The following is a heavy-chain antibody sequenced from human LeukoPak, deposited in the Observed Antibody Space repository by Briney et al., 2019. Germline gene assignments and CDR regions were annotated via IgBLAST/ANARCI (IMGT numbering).Heavy chain of an antibody. CDR2: TKSKTDGETT. V-gene: IGHV3-15*01. Sequence: GGSLRLSCVDSGFTFTNAWMSWVRQAPGKGLEWIGRTKSKTDGETTNYAEPVRGRFTISRGDSKSAVYLQMNSLKIEDTAVYYCTTDLGTYYHGSQRLIPIDYWGQGTLVTVSS. D-gene: IGHD3-10*01. CDR3: TTDLGTYYHGSQRLIPIDY. J-gene: IGHJ4*02. CDR1: GFTFTNAW.